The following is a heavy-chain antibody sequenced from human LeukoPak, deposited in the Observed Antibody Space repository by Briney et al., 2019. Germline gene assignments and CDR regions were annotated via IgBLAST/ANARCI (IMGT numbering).Heavy chain of an antibody. CDR2: ISSSSSTI. Sequence: PGGSLRLSCAASGFTFSSYSMNWVRQAPGKGLEWVSYISSSSSTIYYADSVKGRFTISRDNAKNSLYLQMSSLRAEDTAVYYCAREGYYGSGSQGSFDYWGQGTLVTVSS. CDR3: AREGYYGSGSQGSFDY. V-gene: IGHV3-48*01. J-gene: IGHJ4*02. D-gene: IGHD3-10*01. CDR1: GFTFSSYS.